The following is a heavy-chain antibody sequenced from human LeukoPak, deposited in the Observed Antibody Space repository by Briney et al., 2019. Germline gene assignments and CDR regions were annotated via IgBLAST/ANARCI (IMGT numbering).Heavy chain of an antibody. CDR2: INPNSGGT. Sequence: GASVKVSFKASGYTFTGYYMHWVRQAPGQGLEWMGWINPNSGGTNYAQKFQGRVTMTRDTSISTAYMELSRLRSDDTAVYYCASGATGTTLRGWFDPWGQGTLVTVSS. V-gene: IGHV1-2*02. CDR1: GYTFTGYY. J-gene: IGHJ5*02. D-gene: IGHD1-7*01. CDR3: ASGATGTTLRGWFDP.